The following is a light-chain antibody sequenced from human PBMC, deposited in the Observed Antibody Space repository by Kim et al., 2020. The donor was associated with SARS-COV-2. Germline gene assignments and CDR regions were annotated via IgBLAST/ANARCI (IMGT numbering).Light chain of an antibody. CDR1: QSVDSTY. CDR2: GAS. J-gene: IGKJ2*01. V-gene: IGKV3-20*01. CDR3: QQFVASQYT. Sequence: LSPGESATLPCRASQSVDSTYLAWYQQKPGQAPRLLIYGASSRATGIPDRFSGSGSGTDFTLTISRLEPEDFAVYYCQQFVASQYTFGQGTKLEI.